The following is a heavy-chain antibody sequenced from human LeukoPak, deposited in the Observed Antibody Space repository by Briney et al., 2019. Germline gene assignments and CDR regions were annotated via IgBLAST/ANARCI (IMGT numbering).Heavy chain of an antibody. D-gene: IGHD1-20*01. V-gene: IGHV1-2*02. CDR1: GYTFTGYY. CDR3: ARGHITGTTSVAFDI. J-gene: IGHJ3*02. Sequence: ASVKVSCKASGYTFTGYYMHWVRQAPGQGLEWMGWINPNSGGTNYAQKFQGRVTMTRDTSISTAYMELNRLRSDDTAVYYCARGHITGTTSVAFDIWGQGTMVTVSS. CDR2: INPNSGGT.